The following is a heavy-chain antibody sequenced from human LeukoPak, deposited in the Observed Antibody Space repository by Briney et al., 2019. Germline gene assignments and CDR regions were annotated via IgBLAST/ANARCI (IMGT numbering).Heavy chain of an antibody. D-gene: IGHD4-17*01. CDR1: GGSISSSNW. Sequence: SGTLSLTCAVSGGSISSSNWWSWVRQPPGKGLEWIGEIYHSGSTNYNPSLKSRVTISVDTSKNQFSLKLSSVTAADTAVYYCARGGMTTVTTVDYWGQGTLVTVSS. J-gene: IGHJ4*02. V-gene: IGHV4-4*02. CDR3: ARGGMTTVTTVDY. CDR2: IYHSGST.